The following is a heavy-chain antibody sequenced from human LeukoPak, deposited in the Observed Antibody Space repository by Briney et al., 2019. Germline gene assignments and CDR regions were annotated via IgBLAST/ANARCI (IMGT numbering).Heavy chain of an antibody. Sequence: GGSLRLSCAASGFTFSSYGMHWVRQAPGKGLEWVAFIRYDGSNKYYADSVKGRFTISRDNSKNTLYLQMNSLRAEDTAVHYCSGSYYSGFDYWGQGTLVTVSS. CDR3: SGSYYSGFDY. CDR1: GFTFSSYG. CDR2: IRYDGSNK. D-gene: IGHD3-10*01. J-gene: IGHJ4*02. V-gene: IGHV3-30*02.